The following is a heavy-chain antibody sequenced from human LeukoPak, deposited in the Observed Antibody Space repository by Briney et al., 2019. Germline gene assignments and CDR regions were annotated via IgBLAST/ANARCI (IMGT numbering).Heavy chain of an antibody. CDR3: ARDPYARIAVSGRGVHWYFDL. CDR2: INPNRGGT. Sequence: ASVTVSCTASAYTLTVDYMHWVRHAPGQGLEWMGWINPNRGGTNYATKFPGRVTMTRDTSISTAYVELSRLRSDDTAVDYWARDPYARIAVSGRGVHWYFDLWGRGTLVTVSS. V-gene: IGHV1-2*02. CDR1: AYTLTVDY. J-gene: IGHJ2*01. D-gene: IGHD6-19*01.